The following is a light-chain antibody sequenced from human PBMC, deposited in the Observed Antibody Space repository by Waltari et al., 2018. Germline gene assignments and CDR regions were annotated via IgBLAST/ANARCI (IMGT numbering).Light chain of an antibody. CDR1: SLRASY. J-gene: IGLJ2*01. CDR2: GKN. CDR3: SSRDSSASHVL. Sequence: SSELTQDPAVSVALGQTVRITCQGASLRASYASWYQQKSGQAPILLLFGKNKRPSGIPDRFSGYNSETTTSLTITGAQAEDEADYYCSSRDSSASHVLFAGGTKLTVL. V-gene: IGLV3-19*01.